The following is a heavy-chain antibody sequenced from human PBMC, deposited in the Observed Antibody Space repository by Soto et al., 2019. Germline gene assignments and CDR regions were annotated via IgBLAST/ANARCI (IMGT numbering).Heavy chain of an antibody. D-gene: IGHD2-21*02. CDR1: GGSISSYY. CDR2: IYYSGIT. V-gene: IGHV4-59*01. J-gene: IGHJ5*02. CDR3: ARDGIAYCGGDCYYSWFDP. Sequence: QVQLQESGPGLVKPSETLSLTCTVSGGSISSYYWSWIRQPPGKGLAWIGYIYYSGITNYNPSLKSRVTISVDTSKNQFSLKLSSVTAADTAVYYCARDGIAYCGGDCYYSWFDPWGQGTLVTVSS.